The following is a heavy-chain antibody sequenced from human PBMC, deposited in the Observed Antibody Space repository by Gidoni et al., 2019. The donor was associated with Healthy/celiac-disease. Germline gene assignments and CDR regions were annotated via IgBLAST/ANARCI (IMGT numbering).Heavy chain of an antibody. CDR1: GFTFSGSA. D-gene: IGHD1-26*01. CDR2: IRSKANSYAT. V-gene: IGHV3-73*02. Sequence: EVQLVESGGGLVQPGGSLKLSCAASGFTFSGSAMHWVRQASGKGLEWVGRIRSKANSYATAYAASVKGRFTISRDDSKNTAYLQMNSLKTEDTAVYYCTRLVGATTHYYYGMDVWGQGTTVTVSS. J-gene: IGHJ6*02. CDR3: TRLVGATTHYYYGMDV.